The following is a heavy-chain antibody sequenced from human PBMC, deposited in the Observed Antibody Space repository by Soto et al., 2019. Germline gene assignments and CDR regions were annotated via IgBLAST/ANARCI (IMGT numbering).Heavy chain of an antibody. V-gene: IGHV6-1*01. CDR3: ARVSLVVGATVFDY. CDR2: TYYRSKWYN. J-gene: IGHJ4*02. D-gene: IGHD1-26*01. CDR1: GDSVSSNSAA. Sequence: TCAISGDSVSSNSAAWNWIRQSPSRGLEWLGRTYYRSKWYNDYAVSVKSRITINPDTSKNQFSLQLNSVTPEDTAVYYCARVSLVVGATVFDYWGQGTLVTVSS.